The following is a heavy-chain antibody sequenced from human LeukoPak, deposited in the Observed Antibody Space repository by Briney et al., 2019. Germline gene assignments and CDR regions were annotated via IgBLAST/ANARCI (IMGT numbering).Heavy chain of an antibody. V-gene: IGHV4-39*01. Sequence: SETLSLTCTVSGGSISNSSYYWGWIRQPPGRGLDWIGSIYYTGNTYHNPSLKSRLTMSVDTSKNQFSLRLSSVTASDTAVYYCARLILNTYHFPSNIDHWGQGTLVTVSS. CDR3: ARLILNTYHFPSNIDH. J-gene: IGHJ4*02. CDR1: GGSISNSSYY. D-gene: IGHD2/OR15-2a*01. CDR2: IYYTGNT.